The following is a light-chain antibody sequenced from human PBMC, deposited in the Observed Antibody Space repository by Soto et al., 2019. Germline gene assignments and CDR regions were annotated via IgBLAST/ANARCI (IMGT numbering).Light chain of an antibody. V-gene: IGLV8-61*01. CDR2: TTN. J-gene: IGLJ2*01. CDR1: SGSVSTNYY. CDR3: VLYMGGELV. Sequence: QAVVTQEPSFSVSPGGTVTLTCGLTSGSVSTNYYPSWYQQAPGQAPRTLIYTTNTRSSGVPDRFSGSILGNKAALTITGAHADDESDYYCVLYMGGELVFGGGTKLTVL.